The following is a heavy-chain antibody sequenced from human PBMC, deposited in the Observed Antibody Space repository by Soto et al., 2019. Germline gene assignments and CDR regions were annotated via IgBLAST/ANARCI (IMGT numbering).Heavy chain of an antibody. Sequence: SGPTLVNPTQTLTLTCTFSGFSLSTSGVGVGWIRQPPGKALEWLALIYWNDDKRYSPSLKSRLTITKDTSKNQVVLTMTNMDPVDTASYYYAHRLSDIAAAGTVFGLWIDLWG. J-gene: IGHJ6*01. D-gene: IGHD6-13*01. V-gene: IGHV2-5*01. CDR2: IYWNDDK. CDR3: AHRLSDIAAAGTVFGLWIDL. CDR1: GFSLSTSGVG.